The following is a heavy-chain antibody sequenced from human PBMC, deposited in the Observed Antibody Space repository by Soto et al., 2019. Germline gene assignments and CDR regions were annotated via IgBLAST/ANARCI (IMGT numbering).Heavy chain of an antibody. J-gene: IGHJ3*02. CDR1: GGSFSGYY. CDR3: GRGEILSRGYSGYDGGAFDI. D-gene: IGHD5-12*01. CDR2: INHSGST. Sequence: SETLSLTCAVYGGSFSGYYWSWIRQPPGKGLEWIGEINHSGSTNYNPSLKSRVTISVDTSKNQFSLKLSSVTAADTAVYYCGRGEILSRGYSGYDGGAFDIWGQGTMVTVSS. V-gene: IGHV4-34*01.